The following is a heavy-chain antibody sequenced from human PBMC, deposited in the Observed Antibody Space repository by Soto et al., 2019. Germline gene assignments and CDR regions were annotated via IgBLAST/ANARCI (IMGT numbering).Heavy chain of an antibody. V-gene: IGHV3-49*04. J-gene: IGHJ6*02. D-gene: IGHD3-22*01. CDR1: EFIFRSNW. CDR3: TSGYLTDDYYYGMDV. CDR2: IRSKPYGGTT. Sequence: PGGSLRLSCAASEFIFRSNWMTWVRQAPGKGLEWLGFIRSKPYGGTTEYAASVKGRFTISRDDSKSIAYLQMNSLKTEDTAMYYCTSGYLTDDYYYGMDVWGQGTTVTVSS.